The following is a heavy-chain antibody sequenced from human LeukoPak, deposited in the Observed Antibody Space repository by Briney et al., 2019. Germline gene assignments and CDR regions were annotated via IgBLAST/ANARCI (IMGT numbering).Heavy chain of an antibody. CDR1: GFTFSSYS. CDR3: AKDWVLGYCSGGSCYSDYFDY. CDR2: ISGSGGRT. D-gene: IGHD2-15*01. V-gene: IGHV3-23*01. J-gene: IGHJ4*02. Sequence: GGSLRLSCAASGFTFSSYSMNWVRQAPGKGLEWVSAISGSGGRTYYADSVKGRFTISRDNSKNTLYLQMNSLRAEDTAVYYCAKDWVLGYCSGGSCYSDYFDYWGQGTLVTVSS.